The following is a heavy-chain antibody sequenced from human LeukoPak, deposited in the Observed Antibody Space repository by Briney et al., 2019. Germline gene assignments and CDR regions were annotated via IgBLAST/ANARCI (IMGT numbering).Heavy chain of an antibody. CDR3: ARDDSHGYHFFDS. Sequence: GGSLRLSCAASGFTFTSYWLGWVRQTSGKGLEWVTAMNGDGNEMYYVDSVKGRFTVSRDNGKNSLYLQMNSLRAEDTAAYFCARDDSHGYHFFDSWGQGTLVTVSS. D-gene: IGHD3-22*01. V-gene: IGHV3-7*01. J-gene: IGHJ4*02. CDR2: MNGDGNEM. CDR1: GFTFTSYW.